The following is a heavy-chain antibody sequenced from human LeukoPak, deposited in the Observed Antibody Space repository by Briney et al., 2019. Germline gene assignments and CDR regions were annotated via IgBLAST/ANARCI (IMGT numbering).Heavy chain of an antibody. CDR3: ARDLREYYDSSGYYVYFDY. V-gene: IGHV3-21*01. D-gene: IGHD3-22*01. CDR2: ISSSSSYI. Sequence: GSVRLSCAASGFTFSSYSMNWVRQAPVKGLEWVASISSSSSYIYYADSVKGRFTISRDNTKNSLYLQMNSLRAEDTAVYYCARDLREYYDSSGYYVYFDYWGQGTLVTVSS. J-gene: IGHJ4*02. CDR1: GFTFSSYS.